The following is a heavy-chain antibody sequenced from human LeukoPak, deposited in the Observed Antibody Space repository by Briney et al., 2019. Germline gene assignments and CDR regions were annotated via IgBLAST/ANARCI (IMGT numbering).Heavy chain of an antibody. D-gene: IGHD6-19*01. CDR1: GYTFTGYY. CDR2: INPNSGGT. CDR3: ARGGYSSGWSVFDY. J-gene: IGHJ4*02. V-gene: IGHV1-2*04. Sequence: ASVKVSCKASGYTFTGYYMHWVRQAPGQGVEWMGWINPNSGGTNYAQKFQGWVTMTRDTSISTAYMELSRLRSDDTAVYYCARGGYSSGWSVFDYWGQGTLVTVSS.